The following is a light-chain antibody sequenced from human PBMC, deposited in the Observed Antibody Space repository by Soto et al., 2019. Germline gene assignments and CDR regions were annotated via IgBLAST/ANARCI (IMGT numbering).Light chain of an antibody. J-gene: IGKJ1*01. CDR3: IQDINYQWT. CDR1: QGIGNA. Sequence: IQMTQSPSSLSASVGDRVNISCRASQGIGNALGWYQQKTGKPPKVLIYGAYNLQSGVHQTFSGRGSGTDFTLDIRIMQPEDSATYYCIQDINYQWTLGKGNKGDI. CDR2: GAY. V-gene: IGKV1-6*01.